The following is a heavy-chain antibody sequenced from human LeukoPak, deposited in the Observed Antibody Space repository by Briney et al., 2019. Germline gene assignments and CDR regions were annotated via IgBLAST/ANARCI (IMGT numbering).Heavy chain of an antibody. CDR3: ARDLSGPHYGMDV. V-gene: IGHV1-69*01. Sequence: GSSVKVSCKASGGTLSSYAISWVRQAPGQGLEWMGGLIPIFGTANYAQKFQGRVTITADESTSTAYMELSSLRSEDTAVYYCARDLSGPHYGMDVWGQGTTVTVSS. D-gene: IGHD3-9*01. CDR1: GGTLSSYA. J-gene: IGHJ6*02. CDR2: LIPIFGTA.